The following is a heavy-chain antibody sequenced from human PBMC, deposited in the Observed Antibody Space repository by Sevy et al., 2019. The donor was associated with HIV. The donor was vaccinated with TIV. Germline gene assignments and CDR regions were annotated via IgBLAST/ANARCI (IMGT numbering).Heavy chain of an antibody. CDR2: IKSKTDGGTT. V-gene: IGHV3-15*01. CDR3: TTVRIVVVVAATEFDY. CDR1: GFTFSNAW. Sequence: GGSLRLSCAASGFTFSNAWMSWVRQAPGKGLEWVGRIKSKTDGGTTDYAAPVKGRFNISRDDSKNTLYLQMNSLKTEDTAVYYCTTVRIVVVVAATEFDYWGQGTLVTVSS. J-gene: IGHJ4*02. D-gene: IGHD2-15*01.